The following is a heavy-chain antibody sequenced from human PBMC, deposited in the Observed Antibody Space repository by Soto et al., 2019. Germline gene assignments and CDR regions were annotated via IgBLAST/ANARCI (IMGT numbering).Heavy chain of an antibody. Sequence: LRPGRAASGFRFVDYTMHWVRYTPGKGPEGCSLISWDGGRTQYSDAVKGRFIITTDNSTNSLYLQMNSLTTEDTAWYFCAGDSYVVLTGQTRYSDHWGQGTLVTVSS. CDR2: ISWDGGRT. D-gene: IGHD3-9*01. J-gene: IGHJ4*02. V-gene: IGHV3-43*01. CDR1: GFRFVDYT. CDR3: AGDSYVVLTGQTRYSDH.